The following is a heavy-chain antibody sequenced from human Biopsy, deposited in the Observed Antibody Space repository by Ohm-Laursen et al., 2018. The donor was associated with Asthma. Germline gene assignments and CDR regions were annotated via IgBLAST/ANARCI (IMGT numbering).Heavy chain of an antibody. CDR1: GGSVSSGDFY. J-gene: IGHJ2*01. CDR3: ARVPTTLRYFDL. D-gene: IGHD2-15*01. CDR2: ISYSGST. Sequence: SETLSLTCIVSGGSVSSGDFYWSWIRQPPGKGLAWVSYISYSGSTDYNPSLKSRLTISMDTSKNQFSLKLSSATAADTAVYYCARVPTTLRYFDLWGRGTLVTVSS. V-gene: IGHV4-61*08.